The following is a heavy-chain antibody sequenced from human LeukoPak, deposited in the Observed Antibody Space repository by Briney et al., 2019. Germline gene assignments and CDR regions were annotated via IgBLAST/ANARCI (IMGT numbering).Heavy chain of an antibody. CDR1: GFTVSSNY. V-gene: IGHV3-66*01. CDR3: ARALADIAVVAIDY. CDR2: IYSGGST. Sequence: PGGSLRLSCAASGFTVSSNYMSWVRQAPGKGLEWVSVIYSGGSTYYADSVKGRFTISRDNSKNTLYLQMNSLRAEDTAVYYCARALADIAVVAIDYWGQGTLVTVSS. D-gene: IGHD6-19*01. J-gene: IGHJ4*02.